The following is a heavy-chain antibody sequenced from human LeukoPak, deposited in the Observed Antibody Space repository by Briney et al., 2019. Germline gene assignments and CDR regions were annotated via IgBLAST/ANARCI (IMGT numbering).Heavy chain of an antibody. CDR2: INPNSGGT. CDR3: ARDVRELRVFYAFDI. CDR1: GYTFTGYY. V-gene: IGHV1-2*02. Sequence: ASVKVSCKASGYTFTGYYVHWVRQAPGQGLEWMGWINPNSGGTNYAQKFQGRVTMTRDTSISTAYMELSRLRSDDTAVYYCARDVRELRVFYAFDIWGQGTMVTVSS. D-gene: IGHD1-26*01. J-gene: IGHJ3*02.